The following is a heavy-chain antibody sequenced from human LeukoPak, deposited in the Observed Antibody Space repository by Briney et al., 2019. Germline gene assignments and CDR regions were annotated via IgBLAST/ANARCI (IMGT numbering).Heavy chain of an antibody. Sequence: SETLSLTCTVSGDSIRSTSYYWAWIRQPPGKGLECIGSIYYSGSAYYNPSLKSRVTISIDTSKNQFYVRLSSVTAADTAVYYCARVGILTGYYDYWGQGTLVTVSS. J-gene: IGHJ4*02. V-gene: IGHV4-39*07. CDR1: GDSIRSTSYY. CDR3: ARVGILTGYYDY. D-gene: IGHD3-9*01. CDR2: IYYSGSA.